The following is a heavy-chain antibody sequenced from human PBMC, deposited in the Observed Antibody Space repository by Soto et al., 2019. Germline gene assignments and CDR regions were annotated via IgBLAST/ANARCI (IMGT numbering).Heavy chain of an antibody. CDR2: VYYSGST. CDR3: TRQWITLAGRTLDY. D-gene: IGHD5-12*01. J-gene: IGHJ4*01. CDR1: GASVPSGSYY. V-gene: IGHV4-61*03. Sequence: SETLSLTCSVSGASVPSGSYYWSWIRQPPGKGLEWIGYVYYSGSTNYNPSLKSRVTISVDTSKTHFSLKLNSVTSADTSVYYCTRQWITLAGRTLDYWGHGTLVTVS.